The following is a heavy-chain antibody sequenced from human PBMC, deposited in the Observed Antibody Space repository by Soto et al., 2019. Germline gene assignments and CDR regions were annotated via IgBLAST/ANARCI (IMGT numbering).Heavy chain of an antibody. V-gene: IGHV1-24*01. CDR3: ATDLGLGDAFDI. CDR2: FAPEDGET. J-gene: IGHJ3*02. D-gene: IGHD6-19*01. Sequence: ASVKVSCKVSGYTLTALSMHWVRQAPGKGLEWMGGFAPEDGETIYAQKFQGRVTMTEDTSTDTAYMELSSLRSEDTAVYYCATDLGLGDAFDIWGQGTMVTVSS. CDR1: GYTLTALS.